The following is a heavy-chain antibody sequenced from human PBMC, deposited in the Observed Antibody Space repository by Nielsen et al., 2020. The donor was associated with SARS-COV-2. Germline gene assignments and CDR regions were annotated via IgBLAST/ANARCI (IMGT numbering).Heavy chain of an antibody. V-gene: IGHV3-21*01. Sequence: VRQAPGKGLEWVSSISSSSSYIYYADSVKGRFTISRDNAKNSLYLQMNSLRAEDTAVYYCARRDGDYYDFWSGYSGERYAFDIWGQGTMVTVSS. J-gene: IGHJ3*02. CDR3: ARRDGDYYDFWSGYSGERYAFDI. CDR2: ISSSSSYI. D-gene: IGHD3-3*01.